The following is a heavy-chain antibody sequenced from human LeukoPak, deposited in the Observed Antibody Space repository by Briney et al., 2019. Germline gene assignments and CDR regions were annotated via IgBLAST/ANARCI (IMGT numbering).Heavy chain of an antibody. Sequence: AGGSLRLSCAASGFTFSSYCMHWVRQAPGKGLVWVSRINSDGSSTSYADSVKGRFTISRDNAKNTLYLQMNSLRAEDTAVYYCARVEDYYDSSGYYLTPDYWGQGTLVTVSS. CDR3: ARVEDYYDSSGYYLTPDY. CDR1: GFTFSSYC. J-gene: IGHJ4*02. CDR2: INSDGSST. V-gene: IGHV3-74*01. D-gene: IGHD3-22*01.